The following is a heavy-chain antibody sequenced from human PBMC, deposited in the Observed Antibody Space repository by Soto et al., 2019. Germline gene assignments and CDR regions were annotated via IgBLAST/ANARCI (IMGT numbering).Heavy chain of an antibody. CDR1: GFTFSSYA. Sequence: EVQLLESGGGLVQPGGSLRLSCAASGFTFSSYALSWVRQAPGKGLEWVSAISANGQGIYYADSVRGRFTISRDNSKNTIFLNMDSLRAEDTAVYYCAKDRNYPRDYFHYWGQGTLVTVSS. J-gene: IGHJ4*02. V-gene: IGHV3-23*01. CDR2: ISANGQGI. CDR3: AKDRNYPRDYFHY. D-gene: IGHD1-7*01.